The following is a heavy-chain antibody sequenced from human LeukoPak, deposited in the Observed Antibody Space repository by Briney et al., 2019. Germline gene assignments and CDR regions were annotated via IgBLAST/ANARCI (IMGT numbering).Heavy chain of an antibody. Sequence: SETLPLTCAVYGGSFSGYYWSWIRQPPGKGLEWIGEINHSGSTNYNPSLKSRVTISVDTSKNQFSLKLSSVTAADTAVYYCARVTWIQLWSAFDPWGQGTLVTVSS. CDR1: GGSFSGYY. CDR2: INHSGST. V-gene: IGHV4-34*01. D-gene: IGHD5-18*01. J-gene: IGHJ5*02. CDR3: ARVTWIQLWSAFDP.